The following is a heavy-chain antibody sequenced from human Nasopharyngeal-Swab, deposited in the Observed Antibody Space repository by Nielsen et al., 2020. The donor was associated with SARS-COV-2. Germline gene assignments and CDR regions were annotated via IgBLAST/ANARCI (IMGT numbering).Heavy chain of an antibody. J-gene: IGHJ5*02. CDR2: INTNTGNP. CDR3: ARDAILWFGELLIWFDP. V-gene: IGHV7-4-1*02. Sequence: WVRQAPGQGLEGMGWINTNTGNPTYAQGFTGRFVFSLDTSVSTAYLQISSLKAEDTAVYYCARDAILWFGELLIWFDPWGQGTLVTVSS. D-gene: IGHD3-10*01.